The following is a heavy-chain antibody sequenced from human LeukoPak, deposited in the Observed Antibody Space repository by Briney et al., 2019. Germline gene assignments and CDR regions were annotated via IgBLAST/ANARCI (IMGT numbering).Heavy chain of an antibody. CDR1: GFTVRNNY. CDR3: AREDRKGIHCRGGTCYNYYMDV. Sequence: GSLRLSCAASGFTVRNNYMSWVRQAPGKGLEWVSVLYSSGGTYYTDSVKGRFTISRDNSKNTLYLQMNSLRVEDTAVYYCAREDRKGIHCRGGTCYNYYMDVWGKGTTVTVSS. CDR2: LYSSGGT. D-gene: IGHD2-15*01. J-gene: IGHJ6*03. V-gene: IGHV3-53*01.